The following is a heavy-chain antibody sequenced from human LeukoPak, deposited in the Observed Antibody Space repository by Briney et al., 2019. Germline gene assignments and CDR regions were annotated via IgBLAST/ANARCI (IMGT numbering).Heavy chain of an antibody. J-gene: IGHJ4*02. CDR2: INHSGIT. CDR1: GGSFSYYY. D-gene: IGHD4-17*01. CDR3: ANPARDFADSGAITW. V-gene: IGHV4-34*01. Sequence: SETLSLTCAVYGGSFSYYYWSWIRQPPGKGLEWIGEINHSGITNYNPSLKSRVTISADASKNQFSLKLTSVTAADTAVYYCANPARDFADSGAITWWGQGTLVTVSS.